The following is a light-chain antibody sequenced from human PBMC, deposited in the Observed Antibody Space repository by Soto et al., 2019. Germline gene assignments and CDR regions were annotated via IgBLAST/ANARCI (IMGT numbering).Light chain of an antibody. Sequence: QSVLTQPPSVSGSPGQSVTISCTGTSSDVGDYNHVSWYQQSPGTVPKLIIYEVSSRPSGLPDRFAGSKSGNTASLTISVLHAEDEADYYCNLYTSSNTYVFGTGTKVTVL. CDR2: EVS. CDR3: NLYTSSNTYV. V-gene: IGLV2-18*01. CDR1: SSDVGDYNH. J-gene: IGLJ1*01.